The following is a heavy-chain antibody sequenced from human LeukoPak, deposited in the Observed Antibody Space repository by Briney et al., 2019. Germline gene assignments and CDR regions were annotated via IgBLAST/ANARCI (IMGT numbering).Heavy chain of an antibody. J-gene: IGHJ4*02. V-gene: IGHV3-23*01. CDR2: ISGSGGST. D-gene: IGHD6-19*01. CDR1: GFTFSSYA. Sequence: GGSLRLSCAASGFTFSSYAMSWVRQAPGKGLEWVSAISGSGGSTYYADSVKGRFTISRDNSKNTLYLQMNSLRAEDTAVYCCAKQTSPHAWLPQDYWGQGTLVTVSS. CDR3: AKQTSPHAWLPQDY.